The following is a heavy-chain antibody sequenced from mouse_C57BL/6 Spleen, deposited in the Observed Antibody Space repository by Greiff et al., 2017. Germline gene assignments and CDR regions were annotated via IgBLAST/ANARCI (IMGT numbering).Heavy chain of an antibody. CDR1: GYSITSGYY. J-gene: IGHJ1*03. CDR3: AKKGYDGYFDV. Sequence: EVKLVESGPGLVKPSQSLSLTCSVTGYSITSGYYWNWIRQFPGNKLEWMGYISYDGSNNYNPSLKNRISITRDTSKNQFFLKLNSVTTEDTATYYCAKKGYDGYFDVWGTGTTVTVSS. V-gene: IGHV3-6*01. D-gene: IGHD2-2*01. CDR2: ISYDGSN.